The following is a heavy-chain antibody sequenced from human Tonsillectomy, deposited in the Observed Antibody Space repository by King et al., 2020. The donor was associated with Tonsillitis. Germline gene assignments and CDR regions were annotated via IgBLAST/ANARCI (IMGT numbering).Heavy chain of an antibody. CDR3: AKDPQFSLRLGYSSYWYPGYFQN. CDR1: GFTFSNYA. V-gene: IGHV3-23*04. Sequence: EVQLVESGGGLVQPGGSLRLSCAASGFTFSNYAMSWVRQAPGKGLEWVSVISASGGTSYYADSVQGRFTISRDNSKNMLYLQMNSLTAADTAIYYCAKDPQFSLRLGYSSYWYPGYFQNWGQGTLVTVSS. J-gene: IGHJ1*01. D-gene: IGHD6-19*01. CDR2: ISASGGTS.